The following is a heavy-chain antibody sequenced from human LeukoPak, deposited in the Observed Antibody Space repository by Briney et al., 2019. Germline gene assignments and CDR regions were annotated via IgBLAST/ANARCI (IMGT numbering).Heavy chain of an antibody. CDR3: ARRGIAGDDY. CDR2: IYPGDSDT. CDR1: GGYISSYYW. Sequence: ETLSLTCTVSGGYISSYYWIGWVRQMPGKGLEWMGIIYPGDSDTRYSPSFQGQVTISADKSISTAYLQWSSLKASDTAMYYCARRGIAGDDYWGQGTLVTVSS. V-gene: IGHV5-51*01. J-gene: IGHJ4*02. D-gene: IGHD6-13*01.